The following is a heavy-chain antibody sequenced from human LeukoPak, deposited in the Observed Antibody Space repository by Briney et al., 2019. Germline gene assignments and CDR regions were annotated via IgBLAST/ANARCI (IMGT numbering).Heavy chain of an antibody. Sequence: GASVRLSCTPSVYTFTAYYMHWVRQAPGQGLKWMGWIYPNSGGTNYPQKFQGRVTMTRDTSISTAYMELSSLRSDDTAVYYCARLWGKYDAFDIWGQGTMVTVSS. CDR2: IYPNSGGT. CDR1: VYTFTAYY. CDR3: ARLWGKYDAFDI. J-gene: IGHJ3*02. V-gene: IGHV1-2*02. D-gene: IGHD7-27*01.